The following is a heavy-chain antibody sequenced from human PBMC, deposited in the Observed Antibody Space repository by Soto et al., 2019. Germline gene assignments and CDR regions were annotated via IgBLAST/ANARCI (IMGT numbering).Heavy chain of an antibody. D-gene: IGHD6-19*01. CDR2: IWYDGNTK. Sequence: GGSLRLSCTASGFTFNSYGSNWVRQAPGKGLEWVAVIWYDGNTKYYADSVKGRFTISRDNLRSTVYLQMNSLTAEDTAVYYCARPLVAPVAGPYYYGMDVWGQGTTVTVSS. J-gene: IGHJ6*02. CDR3: ARPLVAPVAGPYYYGMDV. CDR1: GFTFNSYG. V-gene: IGHV3-33*01.